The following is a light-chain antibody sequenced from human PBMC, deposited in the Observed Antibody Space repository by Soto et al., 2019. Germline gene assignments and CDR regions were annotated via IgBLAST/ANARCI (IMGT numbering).Light chain of an antibody. V-gene: IGKV1-5*01. CDR1: QSISSW. J-gene: IGKJ1*01. CDR3: QQYETFSGT. Sequence: DIKITQSPSTPSASVGDRVTITCRASQSISSWLAWYQQKPGKAPKILIYDASSLESGVRSVFCCSGAGPDFTRTISSLKHDDVSTDYCQQYETFSGTFGPGTKVDI. CDR2: DAS.